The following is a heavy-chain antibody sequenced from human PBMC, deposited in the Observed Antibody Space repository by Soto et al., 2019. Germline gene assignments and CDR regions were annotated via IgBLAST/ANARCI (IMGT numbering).Heavy chain of an antibody. CDR2: IYYSGST. V-gene: IGHV4-30-4*01. CDR1: GGSISSGDYY. D-gene: IGHD6-19*01. Sequence: SETLSLTCTVSGGSISSGDYYWSWIRQPPGKGLEWIGYIYYSGSTYYNPSLKSRVTISVDTSKNQFSLKLSSVTAADTAVYYCARGATDSSGCDYWGQGTLVTVSS. J-gene: IGHJ4*02. CDR3: ARGATDSSGCDY.